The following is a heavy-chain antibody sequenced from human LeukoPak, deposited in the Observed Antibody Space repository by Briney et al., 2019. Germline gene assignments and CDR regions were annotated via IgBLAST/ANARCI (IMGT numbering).Heavy chain of an antibody. CDR2: IWYDGSNK. CDR1: GFTFSRYG. V-gene: IGHV3-33*01. CDR3: ARAGDGYSDFDY. Sequence: PGGSLRLSCAASGFTFSRYGMHWVRQAPGKGLEWVAVIWYDGSNKYYADSVKGRFTISRDNSKNTLYLQMNSLRAEDTAVYYCARAGDGYSDFDYWGQGTLVTVSS. J-gene: IGHJ4*02. D-gene: IGHD5-24*01.